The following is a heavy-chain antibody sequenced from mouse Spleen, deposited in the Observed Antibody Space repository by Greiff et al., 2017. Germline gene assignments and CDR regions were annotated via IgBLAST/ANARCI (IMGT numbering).Heavy chain of an antibody. CDR3: AREGGDDSSGYPFAY. D-gene: IGHD3-2*01. V-gene: IGHV2-9*02. Sequence: VKLVESGPGLVAPSQSLSITCTVSGFSLTSYGVHWVRQPPGKGLEWLGVIWAGGSTNYNSALMSRLSISKDNSKSQVFLKMNSLQTDDTAMYYCAREGGDDSSGYPFAYWGQGTLVTVSA. J-gene: IGHJ3*01. CDR1: GFSLTSYG. CDR2: IWAGGST.